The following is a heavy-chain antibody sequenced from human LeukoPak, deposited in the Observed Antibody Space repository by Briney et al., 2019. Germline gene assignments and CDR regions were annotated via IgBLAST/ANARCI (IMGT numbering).Heavy chain of an antibody. CDR3: ARSPDILTGEKFDY. V-gene: IGHV1-2*02. Sequence: ASVKVSCKASGHTFTGYYIHWVRQAPGQGLEWMGWINPNSGGTNYAQKFRGRVTMTRDTSISTACMELSRLRSDDTAVYYCARSPDILTGEKFDYWGQGTLVTVSS. CDR2: INPNSGGT. D-gene: IGHD3-9*01. CDR1: GHTFTGYY. J-gene: IGHJ4*02.